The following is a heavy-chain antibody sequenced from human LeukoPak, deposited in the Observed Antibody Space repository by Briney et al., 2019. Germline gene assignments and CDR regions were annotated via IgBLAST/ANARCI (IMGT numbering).Heavy chain of an antibody. J-gene: IGHJ6*02. Sequence: GGSLRLSCAVTGFSFSDYYMSWIRQAPGKGLEWISYISNSGTTIYYADSVKGRFTISRDNAKNLLYLQMNTLRAEDTALYYCARDRRPGIYDGLDVWGHGTTVTVSS. CDR2: ISNSGTTI. V-gene: IGHV3-11*01. CDR1: GFSFSDYY. CDR3: ARDRRPGIYDGLDV.